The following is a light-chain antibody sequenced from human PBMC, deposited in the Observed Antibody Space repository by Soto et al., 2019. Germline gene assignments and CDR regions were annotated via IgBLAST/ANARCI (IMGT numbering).Light chain of an antibody. Sequence: EIVLTQSPGTLSLSPGERATLSCRASQSVSSSYLAWYQQKPGQAPRLLIYGASSRATGIPDRFSGSGSGTAFTLNISRLEPEDFAVYYWQQYGSSPWTFGQGTKVEIK. J-gene: IGKJ1*01. CDR2: GAS. V-gene: IGKV3-20*01. CDR3: QQYGSSPWT. CDR1: QSVSSSY.